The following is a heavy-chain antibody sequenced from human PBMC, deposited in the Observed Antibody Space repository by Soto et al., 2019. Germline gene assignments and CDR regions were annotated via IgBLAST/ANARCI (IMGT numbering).Heavy chain of an antibody. CDR1: GGSISSSNYY. V-gene: IGHV4-39*01. Sequence: KASETLSLTCTVSGGSISSSNYYWGWIRQPPEKGLEWIGSISYSGSTYYNPSLKSRVTLSVDTSKNQFSLKLTSVTAADTAVYYCARRRYSIGWSTNWFDPWGQGTLVTVSS. CDR2: ISYSGST. CDR3: ARRRYSIGWSTNWFDP. D-gene: IGHD6-19*01. J-gene: IGHJ5*02.